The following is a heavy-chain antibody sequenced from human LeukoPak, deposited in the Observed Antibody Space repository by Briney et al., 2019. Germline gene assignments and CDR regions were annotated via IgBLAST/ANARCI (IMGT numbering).Heavy chain of an antibody. Sequence: GGSLRLSCAASEFTFSKYGMHWVRQAPGKGLECVASISFDMNDRKYAESVRGRFTISRDNSKNTLYLQMNSLSAEDTAVYYCARPSFTQGSYFDYWGQGTLVTVSS. D-gene: IGHD2-15*01. CDR2: ISFDMNDR. J-gene: IGHJ4*02. CDR1: EFTFSKYG. CDR3: ARPSFTQGSYFDY. V-gene: IGHV3-30*03.